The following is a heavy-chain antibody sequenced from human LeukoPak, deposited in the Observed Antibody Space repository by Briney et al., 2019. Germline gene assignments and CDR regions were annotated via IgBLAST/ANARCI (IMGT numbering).Heavy chain of an antibody. V-gene: IGHV3-53*01. Sequence: GGAFRLPCAASGFPVSSNYISWVGPATRQGLGWGAVSDSGGSTYYADSVKGRFTISRDNSKNTLYLQMNSLRAEDTAVYYCARDDFWSGYYTGATSYYYMDVWGKGTTVTVSS. D-gene: IGHD3-3*01. CDR2: SDSGGST. CDR1: GFPVSSNY. CDR3: ARDDFWSGYYTGATSYYYMDV. J-gene: IGHJ6*03.